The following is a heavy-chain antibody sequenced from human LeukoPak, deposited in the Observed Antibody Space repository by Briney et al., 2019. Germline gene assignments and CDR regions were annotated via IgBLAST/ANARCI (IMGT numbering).Heavy chain of an antibody. Sequence: SETLSLTCIASGGSISTYFWSWIRQPPGKGLEWIGYVYYSGSTNYNPSLKSRVTISVEISKNQFSLKKSSVTAADTAVYYWARSQYYYDSSGYELLASWFDPGSQGTLVTVSS. CDR1: GGSISTYF. CDR3: ARSQYYYDSSGYELLASWFDP. J-gene: IGHJ5*02. D-gene: IGHD3-22*01. V-gene: IGHV4-59*01. CDR2: VYYSGST.